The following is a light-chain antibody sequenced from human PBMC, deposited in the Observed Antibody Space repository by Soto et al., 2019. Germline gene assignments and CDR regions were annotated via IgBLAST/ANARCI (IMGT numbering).Light chain of an antibody. J-gene: IGKJ2*01. CDR2: DAS. Sequence: EIVLTQSPDTLSLSPGERATLSCRADQTVSSNYLAWYQQKPGQAPRLLIYDASTRATGIPDRFSGSGSGTDCTLTNSKLEPADFAVYYCRQYGNSPWMYTFGQGTKLEIK. V-gene: IGKV3-20*01. CDR1: QTVSSNY. CDR3: RQYGNSPWMYT.